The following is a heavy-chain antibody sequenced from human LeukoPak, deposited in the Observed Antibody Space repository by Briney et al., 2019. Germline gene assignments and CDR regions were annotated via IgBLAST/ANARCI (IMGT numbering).Heavy chain of an antibody. J-gene: IGHJ3*02. CDR1: GGSISSSSYY. CDR2: IYYSGST. Sequence: SETLSLTCTVSGGSISSSSYYWGWIRQPPGKGLEWIGSIYYSGSTYYNPSLKSRVTISVDTSKNQFSLKLSSVTAADPAVYYCARGLWFGEFHDAFDIWGQGTMVTVSS. CDR3: ARGLWFGEFHDAFDI. V-gene: IGHV4-39*07. D-gene: IGHD3-10*01.